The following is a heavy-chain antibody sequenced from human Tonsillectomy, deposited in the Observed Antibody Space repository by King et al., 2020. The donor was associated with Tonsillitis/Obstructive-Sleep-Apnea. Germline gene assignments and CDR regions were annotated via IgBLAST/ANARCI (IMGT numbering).Heavy chain of an antibody. V-gene: IGHV1-46*01. CDR2: INPSGGST. J-gene: IGHJ4*02. CDR3: ARGSTMTTVTRHFVY. D-gene: IGHD4-17*01. Sequence: VQLVESGAEVKKPGASVKVSCKASGYTLTSYYLHWVRQAPGQGLEWMGIINPSGGSTSYAQKFQGRVTMTRDTSTSTVYMEVSSLRSEDTAVYYCARGSTMTTVTRHFVYWGQGTLVTVSS. CDR1: GYTLTSYY.